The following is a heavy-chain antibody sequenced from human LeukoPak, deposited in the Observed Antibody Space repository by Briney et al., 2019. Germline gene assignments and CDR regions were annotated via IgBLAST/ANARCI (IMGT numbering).Heavy chain of an antibody. Sequence: PGGSLCPSCAASESTFSSNTMNGSGQAQGRGPGWVSSISSSSSYIYYADSVKGRFTISRDNAKNSLYLQMNSLRAEDMAVYYCARGTSSGWSYFDYWGQGTLVTVSS. CDR1: ESTFSSNT. CDR2: ISSSSSYI. V-gene: IGHV3-21*01. D-gene: IGHD6-19*01. CDR3: ARGTSSGWSYFDY. J-gene: IGHJ4*02.